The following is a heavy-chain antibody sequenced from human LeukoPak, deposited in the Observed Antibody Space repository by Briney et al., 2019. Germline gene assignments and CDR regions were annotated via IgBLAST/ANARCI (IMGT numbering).Heavy chain of an antibody. CDR1: GYTFTSYA. D-gene: IGHD5-24*01. J-gene: IGHJ4*02. CDR3: ARMEMATAIFDY. Sequence: ASVKVSCKASGYTFTSYAITWVRQAPGQGLEWMGWISAYNGNTNYAQNLQGRVTMTTDTSTSTAYMELRSLRSDDAAMYYCARMEMATAIFDYWGQGTLVTVSS. CDR2: ISAYNGNT. V-gene: IGHV1-18*01.